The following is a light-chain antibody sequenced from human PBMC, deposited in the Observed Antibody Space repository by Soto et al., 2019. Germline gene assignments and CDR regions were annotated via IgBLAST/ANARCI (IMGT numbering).Light chain of an antibody. CDR2: EVS. Sequence: QSPLTQPASVSGSPGQSITISCTGTSSDVGGYNYVSWYQQHPGKAPKVMIYEVSNRPSGVSNRFSGSKSGNTASLTISGLQAEDEADYYCNSYSSTTPLYVFGTGTKVTVL. V-gene: IGLV2-14*01. CDR1: SSDVGGYNY. J-gene: IGLJ1*01. CDR3: NSYSSTTPLYV.